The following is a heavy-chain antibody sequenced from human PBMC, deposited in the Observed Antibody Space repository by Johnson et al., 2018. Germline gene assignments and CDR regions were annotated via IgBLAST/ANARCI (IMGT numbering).Heavy chain of an antibody. Sequence: QVQLVQSGGGVVQPGGSLRLSCAASGFTFTSHAVHWVRQAPGKGLEWVAQIWSDGGTQYHADSVKGGFTFSRDNAKNTLYLQMNSLRAEDTAVYYCANNDYGDYLEAFDIWGQGTMVTVSS. V-gene: IGHV3-30*02. CDR2: IWSDGGTQ. J-gene: IGHJ3*02. CDR3: ANNDYGDYLEAFDI. CDR1: GFTFTSHA. D-gene: IGHD4-17*01.